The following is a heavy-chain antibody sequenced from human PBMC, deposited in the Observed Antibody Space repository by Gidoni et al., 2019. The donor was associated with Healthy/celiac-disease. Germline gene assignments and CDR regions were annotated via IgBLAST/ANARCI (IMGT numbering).Heavy chain of an antibody. D-gene: IGHD1-7*01. CDR3: ARDVRNYYLDY. CDR1: GFTFSSYS. J-gene: IGHJ4*02. CDR2: IISSSSDI. V-gene: IGHV3-21*01. Sequence: EVQLVASGGGLVKPGGSLRISCAASGFTFSSYSIHWVRKAPGKGLEGVSSIISSSSDIYYADSVKGRFTISRDNAKNSLYLQMNSLRAEDTAVYYCARDVRNYYLDYGGQGTLVTVSS.